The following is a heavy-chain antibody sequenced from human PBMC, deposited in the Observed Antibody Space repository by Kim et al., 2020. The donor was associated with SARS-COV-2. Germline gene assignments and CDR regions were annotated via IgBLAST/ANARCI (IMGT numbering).Heavy chain of an antibody. V-gene: IGHV1-69*13. CDR3: ARDLDNYSWYYGMDV. CDR1: GGTFSSYA. CDR2: IIPIFGTA. D-gene: IGHD4-4*01. J-gene: IGHJ6*02. Sequence: AVKVSCKASGGTFSSYAISWVRQAPGQGLEWMGGIIPIFGTANYAQKFQGRVTITADESTSTAYMELSSLRSEDTAVYYCARDLDNYSWYYGMDVWGQGTTVTVSS.